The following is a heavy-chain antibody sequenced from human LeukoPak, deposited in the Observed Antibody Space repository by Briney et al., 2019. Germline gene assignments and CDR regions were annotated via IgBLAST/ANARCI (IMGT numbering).Heavy chain of an antibody. D-gene: IGHD4-17*01. CDR2: IYSGGST. Sequence: PGGSLRLSCTVSGFTVSSDSMSWVRQAPGKGLEWVSFIYSGGSTHYSDSVKGRFTISRDNSKNTLYLQMNSLRAEDTAVYFCARRTDYGDPQVKLDSWGQGTLVTVFS. CDR1: GFTVSSDS. CDR3: ARRTDYGDPQVKLDS. J-gene: IGHJ4*02. V-gene: IGHV3-53*01.